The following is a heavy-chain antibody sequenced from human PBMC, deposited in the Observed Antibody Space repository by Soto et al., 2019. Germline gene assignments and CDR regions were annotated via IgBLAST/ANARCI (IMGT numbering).Heavy chain of an antibody. Sequence: QVQLVQSGAELKKPGASVKVSCKASGYTFTGYYMHWVRQAPGQGLEWMGWINPNSGGTNYAQKFQGWVTMTRDTSISTAYMELSRLRSDDTAVYYCAREAKAAAGMYYYYYYGMDVWGQGTTVTVSS. V-gene: IGHV1-2*04. CDR2: INPNSGGT. J-gene: IGHJ6*02. D-gene: IGHD6-13*01. CDR1: GYTFTGYY. CDR3: AREAKAAAGMYYYYYYGMDV.